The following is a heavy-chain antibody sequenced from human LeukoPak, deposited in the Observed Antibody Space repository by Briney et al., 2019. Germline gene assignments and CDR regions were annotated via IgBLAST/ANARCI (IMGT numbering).Heavy chain of an antibody. D-gene: IGHD3-10*01. Sequence: PSETLSLTCTVSGGSISSGDYYWTWIRQPAGKGLEWIGRIYTTGSTSYSPSLKNRVTISVDTSKNQISLKLSSVTAADTAVYYCARDRGISTARGVPSWFDPWGQGTLVTVSS. V-gene: IGHV4-61*02. CDR1: GGSISSGDYY. J-gene: IGHJ5*02. CDR2: IYTTGST. CDR3: ARDRGISTARGVPSWFDP.